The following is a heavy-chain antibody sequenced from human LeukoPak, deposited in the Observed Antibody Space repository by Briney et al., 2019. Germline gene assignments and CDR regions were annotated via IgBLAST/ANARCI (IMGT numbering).Heavy chain of an antibody. CDR2: IKSKTDGGTT. D-gene: IGHD3-22*01. CDR1: GFTLSNAW. V-gene: IGHV3-15*01. CDR3: TTASMIVVVITDSYNWFDP. Sequence: GGSLRLSCAASGFTLSNAWMSWVRQAPGKGLEWVGRIKSKTDGGTTDYAAPVKGRFTISRDDSKNTLYLQMNSLKTEDTAVYYCTTASMIVVVITDSYNWFDPWGQGTLVTVSS. J-gene: IGHJ5*02.